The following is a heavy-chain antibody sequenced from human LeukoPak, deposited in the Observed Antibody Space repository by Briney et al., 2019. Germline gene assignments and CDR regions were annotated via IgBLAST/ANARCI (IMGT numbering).Heavy chain of an antibody. CDR1: GYTFTNYA. D-gene: IGHD6-19*01. CDR2: INPSGGST. Sequence: ASVKVSCKTSGYTFTNYAMNWVRQAPGQGLEWMAIINPSGGSTSYAQKFQGRVTMTRDMSTSTVYMELSSLRSEDTAVYYCARDMAGGWAFDYWGQGTLVTVSS. CDR3: ARDMAGGWAFDY. V-gene: IGHV1-46*01. J-gene: IGHJ4*02.